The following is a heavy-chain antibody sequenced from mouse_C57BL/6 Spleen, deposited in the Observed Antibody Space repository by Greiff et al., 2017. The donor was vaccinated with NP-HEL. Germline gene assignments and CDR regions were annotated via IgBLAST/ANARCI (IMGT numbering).Heavy chain of an antibody. CDR3: ARRGYYGSSYYAMDY. CDR2: IYPSDSYT. V-gene: IGHV1-59*01. Sequence: QVQLQQPGAELVRPGTSVKLSCKASGYTFTSYWMHWVKQRPGQGLEWIGVIYPSDSYTNYNQKFKGKATLTVDTSSSTAYMQLSSLTSEDSAVYYCARRGYYGSSYYAMDYWGQGTSVTVSS. J-gene: IGHJ4*01. D-gene: IGHD1-1*01. CDR1: GYTFTSYW.